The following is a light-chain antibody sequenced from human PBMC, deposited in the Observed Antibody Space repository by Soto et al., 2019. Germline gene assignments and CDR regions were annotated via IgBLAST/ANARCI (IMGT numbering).Light chain of an antibody. V-gene: IGLV2-8*01. CDR1: SNDVGPSSF. CDR2: EVS. CDR3: NAQADNGKHV. J-gene: IGLJ1*01. Sequence: QSALTQPPSASGSPGQSVTISCTGNSNDVGPSSFISWYQQHPGKGPKLIIYEVSKRPSGVPDRFSGSKSGNTASLSVSGLQDEDEADYFCNAQADNGKHVFGTGTKLTVL.